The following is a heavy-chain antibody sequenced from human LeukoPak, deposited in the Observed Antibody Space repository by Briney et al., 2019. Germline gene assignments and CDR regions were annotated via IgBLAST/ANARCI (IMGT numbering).Heavy chain of an antibody. Sequence: GGSLRLSCAASGFTFRTYGMNWVRQAPGKGLEWVSFISSSGSYIYYADSVKGRLTISRDNAANSPYLQMNSLRAEDTAVYYCASLHYDSSVFVDYWGQGTLVTVSS. CDR2: ISSSGSYI. CDR3: ASLHYDSSVFVDY. D-gene: IGHD3-22*01. J-gene: IGHJ4*02. CDR1: GFTFRTYG. V-gene: IGHV3-21*01.